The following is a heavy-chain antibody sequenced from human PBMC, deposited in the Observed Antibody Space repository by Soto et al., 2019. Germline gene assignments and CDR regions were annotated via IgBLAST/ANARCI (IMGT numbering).Heavy chain of an antibody. CDR3: ARDVFEAARRGEYAFDI. J-gene: IGHJ3*02. CDR1: GFTFSIYA. V-gene: IGHV3-23*01. D-gene: IGHD3-16*01. Sequence: PGGSLRLSCAASGFTFSIYAMSWVRHAPGKGLEWVSAISGSGGSTYYADSVKGRFTISRDNSKNTLYLQMNSLRAEDTAVYYCARDVFEAARRGEYAFDIWGQGTMVTVSS. CDR2: ISGSGGST.